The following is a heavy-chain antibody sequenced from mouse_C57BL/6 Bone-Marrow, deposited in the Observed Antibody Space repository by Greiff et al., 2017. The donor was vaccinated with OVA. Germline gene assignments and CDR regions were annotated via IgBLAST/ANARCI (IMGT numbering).Heavy chain of an antibody. CDR3: ARRPLRIIGY. J-gene: IGHJ2*01. CDR1: GFTFSDYY. V-gene: IGHV5-12*01. Sequence: DVKLVESGGGLVQPGGSLKLSCAASGFTFSDYYMYWVRQTPEKRLEWVAYISNGGGSTYYPDTVKGRFTISRDNAKNTLYLQMSRLKSEDTAMYYCARRPLRIIGYWGQGTTLTVSS. CDR2: ISNGGGST. D-gene: IGHD1-1*01.